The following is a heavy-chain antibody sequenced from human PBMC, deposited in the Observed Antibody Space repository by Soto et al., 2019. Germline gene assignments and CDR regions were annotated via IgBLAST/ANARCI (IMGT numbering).Heavy chain of an antibody. CDR1: GFTFSSYT. J-gene: IGHJ4*02. CDR2: FVGSTGST. D-gene: IGHD1-1*01. V-gene: IGHV3-23*01. CDR3: AKRHTTVATPANYFDY. Sequence: GGSLRLSCASSGFTFSSYTMNWVRQAPGKGLEWVSTFVGSTGSTFYADSVKGRFTISRDDSKNTLYLQMNSLRAEDTAVYYCAKRHTTVATPANYFDYWGQGTLVTVSS.